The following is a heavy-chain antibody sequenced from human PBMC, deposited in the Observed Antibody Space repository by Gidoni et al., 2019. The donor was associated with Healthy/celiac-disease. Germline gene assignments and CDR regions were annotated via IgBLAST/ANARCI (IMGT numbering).Heavy chain of an antibody. J-gene: IGHJ6*02. CDR2: INHSGST. Sequence: QGQLQQWGAGLMKPSETLSTTCAVYGGSFGGYYWSWVRQPPGKGLEWIGEINHSGSTNYNPSLKSRVTISVDTSKHPFSLKLSSVTAAYTAVYYCARGKRKQLNYYYGMDVWGPGTTVTVSS. D-gene: IGHD6-6*01. CDR1: GGSFGGYY. CDR3: ARGKRKQLNYYYGMDV. V-gene: IGHV4-34*01.